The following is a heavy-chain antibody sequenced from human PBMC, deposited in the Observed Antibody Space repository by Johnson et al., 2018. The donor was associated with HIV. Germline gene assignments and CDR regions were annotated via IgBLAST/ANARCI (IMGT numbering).Heavy chain of an antibody. Sequence: QMQLVESGGGLIQPGGSVRLSCAVSGLNFSDYGMHWVRQAPGKGLEWVAVISFDGSEEYYVDSVKGRFTISRDNSKNTLYLQMNSLRAEDTAVYYCARDKGTNFSGWYRESDAFDIWGQGTMVTVSS. CDR3: ARDKGTNFSGWYRESDAFDI. J-gene: IGHJ3*02. CDR2: ISFDGSEE. CDR1: GLNFSDYG. D-gene: IGHD6-19*01. V-gene: IGHV3-30*03.